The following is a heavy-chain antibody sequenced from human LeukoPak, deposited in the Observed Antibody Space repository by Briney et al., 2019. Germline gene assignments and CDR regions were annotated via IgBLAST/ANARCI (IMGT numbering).Heavy chain of an antibody. CDR1: GFTFSYYG. Sequence: GGSLRLSCAASGFTFSYYGMHWVRHAPGKGLEWVAVISHDGSNIHYGDSVKGRFTISRVNSKNTLYLQMHSLRAEDTAIYYCAKDPYRVVVATGNYLDPWGQGTLVTVSS. D-gene: IGHD2-15*01. J-gene: IGHJ5*02. CDR2: ISHDGSNI. V-gene: IGHV3-30*18. CDR3: AKDPYRVVVATGNYLDP.